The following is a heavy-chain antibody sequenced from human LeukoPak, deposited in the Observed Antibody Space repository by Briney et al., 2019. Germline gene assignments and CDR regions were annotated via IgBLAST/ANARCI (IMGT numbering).Heavy chain of an antibody. CDR2: IKSKTDGGTT. Sequence: GGSLRLSCAASGFTFSNAWMSWVRQAPGKGLEWVGRIKSKTDGGTTDYAAPVKGRFTISRDDSKNTLYLQMNSLKTEDTAAYYCTKTLYYGSGSPFGYWGQGTLVTVSS. CDR1: GFTFSNAW. V-gene: IGHV3-15*01. J-gene: IGHJ4*02. CDR3: TKTLYYGSGSPFGY. D-gene: IGHD3-10*01.